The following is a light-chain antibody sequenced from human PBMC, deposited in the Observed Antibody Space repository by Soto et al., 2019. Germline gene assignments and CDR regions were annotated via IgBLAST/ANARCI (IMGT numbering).Light chain of an antibody. CDR1: QTISTW. CDR2: DAS. Sequence: DIQVAQSPPTLSASVGDRVPITCRASQTISTWMAWYQQKPGKAPKLLVYDASTLQSGVASRFSGSGSGTEFTLIISGLQPDDSATYYCQQYNDYSTWTFGQGTKVDIK. CDR3: QQYNDYSTWT. J-gene: IGKJ1*01. V-gene: IGKV1-5*01.